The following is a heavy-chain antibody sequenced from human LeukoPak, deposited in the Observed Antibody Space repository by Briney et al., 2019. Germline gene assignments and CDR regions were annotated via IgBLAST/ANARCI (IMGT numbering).Heavy chain of an antibody. D-gene: IGHD3-22*01. Sequence: KASETLSLTCSVSGGSIRSYDWSWIRQPPGKGLEWIGYIYYSGSTNYNPSLKSRVTISVDTSKNQFSLKLSSVTAADTAVYYCARSGGAPLYDSSGYPFDYWGQGTLVTVSS. V-gene: IGHV4-59*08. CDR2: IYYSGST. J-gene: IGHJ4*02. CDR3: ARSGGAPLYDSSGYPFDY. CDR1: GGSIRSYD.